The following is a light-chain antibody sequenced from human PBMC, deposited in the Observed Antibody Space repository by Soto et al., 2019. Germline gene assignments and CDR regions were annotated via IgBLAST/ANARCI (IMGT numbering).Light chain of an antibody. Sequence: QSVLTQPPSASGTPGQRVTISCSGSSSNIGTYTVNWYQQLPGTAPKLLIYNNDQRPSGVPDRFSGFKSGTAASLAISGLQSEDEAEYYCAAWDDSLNGLYVFGTATKLIVL. J-gene: IGLJ1*01. CDR1: SSNIGTYT. CDR2: NND. CDR3: AAWDDSLNGLYV. V-gene: IGLV1-44*01.